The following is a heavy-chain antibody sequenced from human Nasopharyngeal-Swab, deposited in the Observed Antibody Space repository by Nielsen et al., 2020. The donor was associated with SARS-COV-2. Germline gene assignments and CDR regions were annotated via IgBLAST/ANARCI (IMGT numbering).Heavy chain of an antibody. CDR2: IYPRDSDA. D-gene: IGHD6-6*01. CDR3: ARHGSSGLDN. Sequence: GESLKISCGDSGYIFSNYWIVWVRQMPGKGPEWMGIIYPRDSDARYSPSFQGQVTISADKSTRTVYLQWSSLKTSDTAMYYCARHGSSGLDNWGQGTLVTVSS. V-gene: IGHV5-51*01. J-gene: IGHJ4*02. CDR1: GYIFSNYW.